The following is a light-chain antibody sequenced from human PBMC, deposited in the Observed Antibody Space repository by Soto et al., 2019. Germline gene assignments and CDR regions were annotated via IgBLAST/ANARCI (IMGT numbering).Light chain of an antibody. CDR3: QQYYSYSLT. CDR2: DAS. Sequence: IRGTQSPPTLSASVWGRVSITCLASQTSSTWMAWYQQKPGKAPKLLIYDASSLESGVPSRFSGSGSGTEFTLNISSLQADDFATYYCQQYYSYSLTFGQGTKVDIK. J-gene: IGKJ1*01. CDR1: QTSSTW. V-gene: IGKV1-5*01.